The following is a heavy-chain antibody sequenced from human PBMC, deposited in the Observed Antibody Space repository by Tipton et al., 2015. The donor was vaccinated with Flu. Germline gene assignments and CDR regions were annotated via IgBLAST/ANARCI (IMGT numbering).Heavy chain of an antibody. Sequence: QLVQSGPEVKKPGASVRVSCKAPGNTFSVYDIHWVRQAPGQGLEWMGRINPKSGGSNYAQKYQGRVTMTRDTSISTAYMDLSRLRSDDTAVYDCASHHGVGLVVNDAFGMWGQGSMVTVSS. CDR3: ASHHGVGLVVNDAFGM. CDR2: INPKSGGS. V-gene: IGHV1-2*06. CDR1: GNTFSVYD. J-gene: IGHJ3*02. D-gene: IGHD2-8*02.